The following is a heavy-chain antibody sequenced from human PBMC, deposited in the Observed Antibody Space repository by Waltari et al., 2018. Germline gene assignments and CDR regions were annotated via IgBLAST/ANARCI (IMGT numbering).Heavy chain of an antibody. CDR2: IHPSSTGT. J-gene: IGHJ5*02. CDR1: GYTFTDHY. V-gene: IGHV1-2*02. CDR3: ARGPLYCSSASCYSNWFDP. Sequence: QVHLVQSGTEVKKPGASVKVSCTASGYTFTDHYMHWVRQAPGQGLEWMGWIHPSSTGTNYAKNLQGRVTMTWDTSISTAYMELIRLTSDDTALYYCARGPLYCSSASCYSNWFDPWGQGALVIVSS. D-gene: IGHD2-2*01.